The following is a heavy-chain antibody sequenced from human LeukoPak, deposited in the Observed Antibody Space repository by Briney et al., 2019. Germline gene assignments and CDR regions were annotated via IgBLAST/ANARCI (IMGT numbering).Heavy chain of an antibody. J-gene: IGHJ2*01. CDR1: GGSISSGDYY. V-gene: IGHV4-30-4*08. Sequence: TSETLSLTCTVSGGSISSGDYYWSWIRQPPGRGLEWIGYIYYSGSTYYNPSLKSRVTISVDTSKNQFSLKPSSVTAADTAIYYCARAPLDCSGGSCYYWYFDLWGRGTLVTVSS. D-gene: IGHD2-15*01. CDR2: IYYSGST. CDR3: ARAPLDCSGGSCYYWYFDL.